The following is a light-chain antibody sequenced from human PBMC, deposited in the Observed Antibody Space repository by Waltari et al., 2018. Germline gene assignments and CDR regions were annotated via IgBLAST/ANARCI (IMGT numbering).Light chain of an antibody. CDR2: EVS. CDR3: SSYTSSSTYVV. V-gene: IGLV2-14*01. CDR1: SSDVGGYNY. Sequence: QSALTQPASVSGSPGQSITISCTGPSSDVGGYNYVSWYQQHPGKAPKLMIYEVSNRPSGVSNRFSGSKSGNTASLTISGLQAEDEADYYCSSYTSSSTYVVFGGGTKLTVL. J-gene: IGLJ2*01.